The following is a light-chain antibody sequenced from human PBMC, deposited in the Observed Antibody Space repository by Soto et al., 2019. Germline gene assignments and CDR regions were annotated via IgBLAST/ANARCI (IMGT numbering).Light chain of an antibody. J-gene: IGKJ4*01. V-gene: IGKV3-15*01. CDR2: RAS. CDR3: QQYNNWPRAT. CDR1: QTVSSS. Sequence: EIVLTQSPATLSLSPGERATLSCRASQTVSSSLAWYQQKPGQAPRLLMFRASIRAAGFPARFSGSGSGTEFNITISSLQSDDSAVYYCQQYNNWPRATFGGGTKVDIK.